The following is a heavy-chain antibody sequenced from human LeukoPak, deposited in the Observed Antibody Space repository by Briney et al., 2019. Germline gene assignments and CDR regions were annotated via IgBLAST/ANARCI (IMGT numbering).Heavy chain of an antibody. Sequence: ASVKVSCKASGYTFTDYYIHWVRQAPGQGLEWMGWINPNSGGTNYAQKFQGRVTMTRNTSISTAYMELSSLRSEDTAVYYRARASHSYCSGGSCYSNPLDYWGQGTLVTVSS. CDR1: GYTFTDYY. D-gene: IGHD2-15*01. CDR2: INPNSGGT. V-gene: IGHV1-2*02. J-gene: IGHJ4*02. CDR3: ARASHSYCSGGSCYSNPLDY.